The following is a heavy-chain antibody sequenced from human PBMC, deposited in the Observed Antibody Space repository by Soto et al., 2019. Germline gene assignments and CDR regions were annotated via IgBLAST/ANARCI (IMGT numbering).Heavy chain of an antibody. Sequence: EVQLLESGGGFVPPGGSLRLSCAASGFIFSDYAMTWVRQAPGKGLEWVSAISGSGGKTYYADSVKGRFTISRDSSQNMMFLQMSGLRAEDTAIYYCVKGMNYYYYYMDVWGIGTTVTVSS. J-gene: IGHJ6*03. V-gene: IGHV3-23*01. CDR3: VKGMNYYYYYMDV. CDR1: GFIFSDYA. CDR2: ISGSGGKT.